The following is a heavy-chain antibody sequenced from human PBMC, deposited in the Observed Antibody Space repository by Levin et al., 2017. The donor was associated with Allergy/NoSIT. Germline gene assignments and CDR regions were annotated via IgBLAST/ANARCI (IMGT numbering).Heavy chain of an antibody. J-gene: IGHJ5*02. CDR1: SGSISSSSHY. D-gene: IGHD5-12*01. V-gene: IGHV4-39*01. Sequence: GSLRLSCTVSSGSISSSSHYWGWIRQSPGTGMEWIGTIYYRGTTYYNPSIKSRVTISVDTSKNQFSLKLSSVTAADTAVYYCARKVGGYDPKNWFDPWGQGALVTVSS. CDR2: IYYRGTT. CDR3: ARKVGGYDPKNWFDP.